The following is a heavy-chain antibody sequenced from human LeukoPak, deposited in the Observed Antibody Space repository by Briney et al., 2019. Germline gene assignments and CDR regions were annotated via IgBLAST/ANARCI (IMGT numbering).Heavy chain of an antibody. J-gene: IGHJ4*02. CDR1: GFTFNNYA. CDR3: ARTFFTSHYFDY. D-gene: IGHD3-3*02. Sequence: GSLRLSCAASGFTFNNYAMHWVRQAPGKGLEYVSGISDNGGSTHYANSVKGRFTISRDNSKNTLYLQMGSLRAEDMAVYYCARTFFTSHYFDYWGQGTLVTVSS. V-gene: IGHV3-64*01. CDR2: ISDNGGST.